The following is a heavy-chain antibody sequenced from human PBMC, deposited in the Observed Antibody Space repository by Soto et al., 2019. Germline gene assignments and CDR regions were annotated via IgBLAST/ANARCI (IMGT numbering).Heavy chain of an antibody. CDR2: ISYDGSNK. CDR3: AKDETAAGAFDY. V-gene: IGHV3-30*18. J-gene: IGHJ4*02. D-gene: IGHD6-13*01. Sequence: QVQLVESGGGVVQPGRSLRLSCSASGFTFSRYGMHWVRQAPVKGLEWVAVISYDGSNKYYEDSVEGRFTISRDNSKNTLYLQMNSLRAEDTAVYYCAKDETAAGAFDYWGQGTLVTVSS. CDR1: GFTFSRYG.